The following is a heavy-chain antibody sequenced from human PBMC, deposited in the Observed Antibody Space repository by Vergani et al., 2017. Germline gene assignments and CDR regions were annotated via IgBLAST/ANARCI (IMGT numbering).Heavy chain of an antibody. CDR1: GFTFSNLW. CDR2: ISGPGLST. J-gene: IGHJ4*02. Sequence: EVQLVASGGGLVQRGGSLRLSCEASGFTFSNLWMTWVRQAPGRGLAWVSSISGPGLSTYYADSVKGRFSISRDNSKNTLSLQMNSLTAEDTAIYYCAGPQGTSAYYYGGFDYWGQGTLVTVSS. D-gene: IGHD3-22*01. V-gene: IGHV3-23*04. CDR3: AGPQGTSAYYYGGFDY.